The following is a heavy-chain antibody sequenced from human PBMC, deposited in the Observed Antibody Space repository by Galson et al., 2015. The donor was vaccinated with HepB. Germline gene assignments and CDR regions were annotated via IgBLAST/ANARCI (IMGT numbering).Heavy chain of an antibody. J-gene: IGHJ4*02. CDR2: ISAYNGNT. V-gene: IGHV1-18*01. CDR1: GYTFTSYG. Sequence: SVKVSCKASGYTFTSYGISWVRQAPGQGLEWMGWISAYNGNTNYAQRLQGRVTMTTDTSTSTAYMELRSLRSDDTAVYYCARDRGMGYSSGWYAEYYFDYWGQGTLVTVSS. D-gene: IGHD6-19*01. CDR3: ARDRGMGYSSGWYAEYYFDY.